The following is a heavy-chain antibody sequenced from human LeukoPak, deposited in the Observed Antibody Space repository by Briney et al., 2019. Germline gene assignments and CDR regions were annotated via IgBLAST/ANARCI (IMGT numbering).Heavy chain of an antibody. Sequence: ASVKVSCKASGYNFISYYMHWVRQAPGQGLEWMGILNPSGGSTSYAQKFQDRVTMTRDTSTSTVYMELSSLKSEDTAVYYCAREDVVLVDAVRYYYYGMDVWGQGTTVTVSS. D-gene: IGHD2-8*01. CDR2: LNPSGGST. J-gene: IGHJ6*02. V-gene: IGHV1-46*01. CDR1: GYNFISYY. CDR3: AREDVVLVDAVRYYYYGMDV.